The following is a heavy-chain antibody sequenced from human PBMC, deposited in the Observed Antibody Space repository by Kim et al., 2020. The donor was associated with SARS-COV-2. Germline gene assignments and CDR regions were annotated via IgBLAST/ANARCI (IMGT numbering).Heavy chain of an antibody. J-gene: IGHJ4*02. CDR3: ARVSRDGYNYPWYFDY. Sequence: GGSLRLSCAASGLTFSDYYMSWIRQAPGKGLEWVSYISSSSSYTNYADSVKGRFTISRDNAKNSLYLQMNSLRAEDTAVYYCARVSRDGYNYPWYFDYWGQGTLVTVSS. D-gene: IGHD5-12*01. CDR2: ISSSSSYT. V-gene: IGHV3-11*05. CDR1: GLTFSDYY.